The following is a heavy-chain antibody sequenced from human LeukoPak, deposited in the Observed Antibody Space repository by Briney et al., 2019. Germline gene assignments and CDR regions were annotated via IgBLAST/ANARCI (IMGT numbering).Heavy chain of an antibody. V-gene: IGHV3-21*01. CDR2: ISGSGNY. J-gene: IGHJ4*02. CDR1: GFTFSTYS. CDR3: ARDRYGDYNFDY. Sequence: GGSLRLSCAASGFTFSTYSLNWVRQAPGKGLEWVSSISGSGNYQYADSVKGRFTISRDNAKNSLYLQMSSLRAEDTAVYYCARDRYGDYNFDYWGRGTLVTVSS. D-gene: IGHD4-17*01.